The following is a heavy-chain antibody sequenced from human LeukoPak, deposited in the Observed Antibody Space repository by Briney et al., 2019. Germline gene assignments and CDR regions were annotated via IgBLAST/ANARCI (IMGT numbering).Heavy chain of an antibody. CDR2: FNWNGGST. D-gene: IGHD3-10*01. CDR3: ARARPTPGGHYYMDV. CDR1: GLTFDDYG. V-gene: IGHV3-20*04. Sequence: PGGSLRLSCAASGLTFDDYGMSWARRAPGKGREWVSGFNWNGGSTRYAHSVKGRLTLSRDKAKNSLYLQMNSLRAEDTALYYCARARPTPGGHYYMDVWGKGTTVTVSS. J-gene: IGHJ6*03.